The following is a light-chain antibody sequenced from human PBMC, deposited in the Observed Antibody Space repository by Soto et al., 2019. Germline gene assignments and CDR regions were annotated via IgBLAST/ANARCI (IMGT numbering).Light chain of an antibody. CDR2: AAS. CDR1: QTVKNY. J-gene: IGKJ2*01. V-gene: IGKV1-39*01. Sequence: DIQLTQSPSSLSASVGDTVTITCRAGQTVKNYLNWYQLKPGKVPKLLISAASSLQNGVPARFVGGASGTDFTLTIITLQPEDFATYYCQQSYSDRQTFGQGTKLEI. CDR3: QQSYSDRQT.